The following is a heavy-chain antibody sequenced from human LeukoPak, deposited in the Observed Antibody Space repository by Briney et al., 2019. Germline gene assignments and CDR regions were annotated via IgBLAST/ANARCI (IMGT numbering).Heavy chain of an antibody. CDR3: ARLYQQSKWKYYYYYMDV. D-gene: IGHD1-1*01. Sequence: SETLSLTCSVSGASFSTNYWSLIRQPPGRGLEWIGYVFDSGSTNYNPSLKSRVTISVDTSTKQFSLRLSSVTAADTAVYYCARLYQQSKWKYYYYYMDVWGKGTAVTVSS. CDR2: VFDSGST. J-gene: IGHJ6*03. V-gene: IGHV4-59*01. CDR1: GASFSTNY.